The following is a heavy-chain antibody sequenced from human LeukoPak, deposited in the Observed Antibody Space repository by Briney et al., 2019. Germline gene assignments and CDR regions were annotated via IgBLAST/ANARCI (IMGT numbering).Heavy chain of an antibody. Sequence: SETLSLTCTVSGGSISSYFWSWIRQPPGKGLEWIGYIYYSGSTNYNPSLRSRLTISVDTSKNQFSLKLSSVTAADTAVYYCARETYCGGDCYSGFDYWGQGTLVTVSS. CDR2: IYYSGST. V-gene: IGHV4-59*01. D-gene: IGHD2-21*02. CDR3: ARETYCGGDCYSGFDY. CDR1: GGSISSYF. J-gene: IGHJ4*02.